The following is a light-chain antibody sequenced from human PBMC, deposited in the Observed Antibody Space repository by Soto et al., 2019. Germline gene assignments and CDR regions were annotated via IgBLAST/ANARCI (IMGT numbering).Light chain of an antibody. CDR2: GGS. CDR3: HQSGSSPSWT. Sequence: EIVLTQSPGTLSLSPGERATLFCRASQSLSSTYLAWYQQKPGQAPRLLIYGGSSRATGIPDRFSGSGSGTDFTLTITRLEPEDFAVYYCHQSGSSPSWTFGQGTKVEIK. CDR1: QSLSSTY. V-gene: IGKV3-20*01. J-gene: IGKJ1*01.